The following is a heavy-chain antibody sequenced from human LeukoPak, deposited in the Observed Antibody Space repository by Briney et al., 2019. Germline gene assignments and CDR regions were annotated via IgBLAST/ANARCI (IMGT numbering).Heavy chain of an antibody. CDR2: IYSSSST. CDR3: ARDHTLGYCSSTSCYGGWFDP. Sequence: SQTLSLTCTVSGGSISSGNYYWSWIRQPAGKGLEWIGRIYSSSSTNYNPSLKSRVTISVDTSKNQFSLKLSSVTAADTAVYYCARDHTLGYCSSTSCYGGWFDPWGQGTLVTVSS. D-gene: IGHD2-2*01. J-gene: IGHJ5*02. CDR1: GGSISSGNYY. V-gene: IGHV4-61*02.